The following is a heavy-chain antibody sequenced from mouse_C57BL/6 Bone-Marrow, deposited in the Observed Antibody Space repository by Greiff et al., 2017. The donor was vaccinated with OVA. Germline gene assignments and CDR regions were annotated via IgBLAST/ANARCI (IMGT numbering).Heavy chain of an antibody. CDR2: IEPSDSYT. CDR3: ARWYYGSSHWYFDV. Sequence: QVQLQQPGAELVRPGTSVKLSCKASGYTFTSYWMHWVKQRPGQGLEWIGVIEPSDSYTNYNQKFKGKATLTVDTSSSTAYMQLSSLTSEDSAVYYCARWYYGSSHWYFDVWGTGTTVTVSS. V-gene: IGHV1-59*01. D-gene: IGHD1-1*01. J-gene: IGHJ1*03. CDR1: GYTFTSYW.